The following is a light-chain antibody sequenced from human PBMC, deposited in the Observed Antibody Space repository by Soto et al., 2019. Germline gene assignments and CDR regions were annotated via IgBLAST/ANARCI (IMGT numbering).Light chain of an antibody. CDR3: AALDDTLSGVV. CDR2: RNN. J-gene: IGLJ2*01. Sequence: QSVLTQAPSASGTPGQRVSISCSGSSSNSGSNYVYWYQQLPGTAPKLLIYRNNQRPSGVPDRFSGSKSGTSASLAISGLRSEDEADYYCAALDDTLSGVVFGGGTKLTVL. CDR1: SSNSGSNY. V-gene: IGLV1-47*01.